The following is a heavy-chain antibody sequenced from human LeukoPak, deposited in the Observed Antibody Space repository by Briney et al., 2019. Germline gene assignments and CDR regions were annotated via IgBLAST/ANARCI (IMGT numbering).Heavy chain of an antibody. V-gene: IGHV4-39*01. D-gene: IGHD2-15*01. J-gene: IGHJ5*02. CDR2: IYYSGST. Sequence: SETLSLTCTVSGGSISSSSYYWGWIRQPPGKGLEWIGSIYYSGSTYYNPSLKSRVTISVDTSKNQFSLKLSSVTDADTAVYYCARTLGYCSGGSCRWFDPWGQGTLVTVSS. CDR3: ARTLGYCSGGSCRWFDP. CDR1: GGSISSSSYY.